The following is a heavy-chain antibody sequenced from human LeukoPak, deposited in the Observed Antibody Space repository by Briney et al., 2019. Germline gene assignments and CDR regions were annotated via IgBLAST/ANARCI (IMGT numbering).Heavy chain of an antibody. CDR1: GFTFSSYS. V-gene: IGHV3-48*01. CDR2: ISSSSSSTI. J-gene: IGHJ5*02. D-gene: IGHD3-10*01. Sequence: GGSLRLSCAASGFTFSSYSMNWVRQAPGKGLEWVSYISSSSSSTIYYADSVKGRFTISRDNAKNSLYLQMNSLRAEDTAVYYCASLYGSGPNWFDPWGQGTLVTVSS. CDR3: ASLYGSGPNWFDP.